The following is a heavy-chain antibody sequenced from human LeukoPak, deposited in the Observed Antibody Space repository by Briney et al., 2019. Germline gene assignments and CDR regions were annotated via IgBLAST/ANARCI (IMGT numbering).Heavy chain of an antibody. V-gene: IGHV3-7*01. J-gene: IGHJ3*02. D-gene: IGHD3-3*01. Sequence: PGGSLRLSCAASGFTFSSYWMSWVRQAPGEGLEWVANIKEDGSEKYYVDSVKGRFTISRDNAKNSLYLQMNSLRAEDTAVYYCARTYDFGRGPPGDAFDNWGQGTLVTVPS. CDR1: GFTFSSYW. CDR2: IKEDGSEK. CDR3: ARTYDFGRGPPGDAFDN.